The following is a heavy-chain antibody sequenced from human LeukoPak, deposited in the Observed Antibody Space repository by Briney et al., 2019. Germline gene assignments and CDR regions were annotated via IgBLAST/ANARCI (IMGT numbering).Heavy chain of an antibody. J-gene: IGHJ4*02. Sequence: GGSLRLSCEASGFPFSSYWMSWVRQAPGKGLEWVSSVSSSSYYIYYADSVKGRFTISRDNAQNSVYLQMNSLRDEDTAVYYCARDQTPFYWGQGSLVTVSS. CDR1: GFPFSSYW. CDR3: ARDQTPFY. D-gene: IGHD2-15*01. V-gene: IGHV3-21*01. CDR2: VSSSSYYI.